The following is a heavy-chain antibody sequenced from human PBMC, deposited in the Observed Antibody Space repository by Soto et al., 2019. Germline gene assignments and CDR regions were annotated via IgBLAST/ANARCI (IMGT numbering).Heavy chain of an antibody. CDR3: ARTSGWGVSFDY. CDR2: IYYSGST. Sequence: SETLSLTCTVSGGSVSSGSYYWSWIRQPPGKGLEWIGYIYYSGSTNYNPSLKSRVTISVDTSKNQFSLKLSSVTAADTAVYYCARTSGWGVSFDYWGQGTLVTVSS. V-gene: IGHV4-61*01. J-gene: IGHJ4*02. D-gene: IGHD6-19*01. CDR1: GGSVSSGSYY.